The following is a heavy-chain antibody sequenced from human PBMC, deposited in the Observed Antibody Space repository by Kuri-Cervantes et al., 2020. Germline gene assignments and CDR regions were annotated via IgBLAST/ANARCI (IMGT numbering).Heavy chain of an antibody. D-gene: IGHD2-15*01. CDR3: ARLLDLYSAGPPDLRFDP. V-gene: IGHV1-2*04. J-gene: IGHJ5*02. Sequence: ASVKVSCKASGYTFTGYYMHWVRQAPGQGLEWMGWINPNSGGTNYAQKFQGWVTMTRDTSISTAYMDLRSLRSDDTAIYYCARLLDLYSAGPPDLRFDPWGQGTLVTVSS. CDR1: GYTFTGYY. CDR2: INPNSGGT.